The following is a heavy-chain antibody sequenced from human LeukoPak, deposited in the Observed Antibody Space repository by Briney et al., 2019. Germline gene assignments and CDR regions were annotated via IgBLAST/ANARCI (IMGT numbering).Heavy chain of an antibody. Sequence: GGSLRLSCAASRFTFSTYTMSWVRQAPGKGLEWVSAIDRSGGGTYYAGSVKGRFTISRDNAKNTLYLQMTSLRAEDTAVYYCAKAISVYSGYVDYWGQGTLVTVSS. CDR3: AKAISVYSGYVDY. D-gene: IGHD5-12*01. J-gene: IGHJ4*02. V-gene: IGHV3-23*01. CDR1: RFTFSTYT. CDR2: IDRSGGGT.